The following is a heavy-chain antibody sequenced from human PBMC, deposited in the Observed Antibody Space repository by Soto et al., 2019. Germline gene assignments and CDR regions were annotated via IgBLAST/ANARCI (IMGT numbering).Heavy chain of an antibody. J-gene: IGHJ4*02. V-gene: IGHV4-30-4*01. CDR3: ATMGTPVTGLYYFDY. D-gene: IGHD4-17*01. CDR2: ISYSGTT. Sequence: QVQLQESGPGLVKPSQTLSLTCTVSGGSISSGNYYWSWIRQPPGKGLEWIGFISYSGTTHYSAPLRSRVSISVDTSKTQFPLDLSSVTAADTAVYYCATMGTPVTGLYYFDYWGQGSLVTVSS. CDR1: GGSISSGNYY.